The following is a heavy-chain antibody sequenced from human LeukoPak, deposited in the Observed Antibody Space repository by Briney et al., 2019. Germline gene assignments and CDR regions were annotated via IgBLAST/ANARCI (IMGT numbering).Heavy chain of an antibody. J-gene: IGHJ6*04. CDR2: IYHRGTT. Sequence: SETLSLTCTVSGFFVSSGYYWGWIRQPPGKGLEWIGSIYHRGTTYYNPSLKSRVSMSVDTSKNQFSLRLRSVTAADTAVYYCARPLHKLAPMDVWGKGTTVTISS. CDR3: ARPLHKLAPMDV. D-gene: IGHD1-1*01. V-gene: IGHV4-38-2*02. CDR1: GFFVSSGYY.